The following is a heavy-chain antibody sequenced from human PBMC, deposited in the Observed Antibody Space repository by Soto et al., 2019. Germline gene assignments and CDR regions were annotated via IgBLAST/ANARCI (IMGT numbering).Heavy chain of an antibody. D-gene: IGHD6-19*01. J-gene: IGHJ4*02. V-gene: IGHV1-18*01. CDR1: GYTFTSYG. Sequence: GASLKVSCKASGYTFTSYGISCVRQAPGQGLEWMGWISAYNGNTNYAQKLQGRVTMTTDTSTSTAYMELRSLRSDDTAVYYRARWVGTVAGTWLDYWGQGTLVTVSS. CDR3: ARWVGTVAGTWLDY. CDR2: ISAYNGNT.